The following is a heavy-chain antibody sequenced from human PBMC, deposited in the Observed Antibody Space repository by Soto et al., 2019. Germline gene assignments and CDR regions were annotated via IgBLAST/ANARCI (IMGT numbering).Heavy chain of an antibody. CDR1: WYSSTDFY. Sequence: ASVKVSCRASWYSSTDFYMHWVRRSPGQGLEWMGLVNPNTGVTRYSQKFQDRVTMTRDTSINTAYMELSRLTSHATAVYYCSTLRSAPWRQGTLVTVSS. J-gene: IGHJ5*02. CDR3: STLRSAP. V-gene: IGHV1-2*02. CDR2: VNPNTGVT.